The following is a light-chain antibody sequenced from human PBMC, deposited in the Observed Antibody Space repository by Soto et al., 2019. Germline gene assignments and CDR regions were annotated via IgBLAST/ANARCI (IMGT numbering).Light chain of an antibody. CDR2: AAS. CDR3: QQTYTTPPLT. CDR1: QNITNY. V-gene: IGKV1-39*01. J-gene: IGKJ4*01. Sequence: DLQMTQSPSSLSSSVGDRVTITCRASQNITNYLNWYRQKPGKAPELLLSAASSLQSGVPSRFRGSGSGTECTLTITSLQPEDFATYDCQQTYTTPPLTFGGGTKVEIK.